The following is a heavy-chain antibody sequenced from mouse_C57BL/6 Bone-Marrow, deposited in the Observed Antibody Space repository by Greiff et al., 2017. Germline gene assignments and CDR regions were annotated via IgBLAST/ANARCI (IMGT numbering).Heavy chain of an antibody. CDR1: GYTFTSYW. CDR2: IDPSDSYT. CDR3: ARRKDGYLWFAY. V-gene: IGHV1-69*01. J-gene: IGHJ3*01. Sequence: QVQLQQPGAELVMPGASVKLSCKASGYTFTSYWMHWVKQRPGQGLEWIGEIDPSDSYTNYNQKFKGKSTLTVDKSSSTAYMQLSSLTSEDSAVYYCARRKDGYLWFAYWGQGTLVTVSA. D-gene: IGHD2-3*01.